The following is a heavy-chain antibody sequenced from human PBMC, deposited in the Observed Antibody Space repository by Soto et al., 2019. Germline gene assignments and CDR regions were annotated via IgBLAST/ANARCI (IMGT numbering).Heavy chain of an antibody. CDR2: IGPYGNTI. Sequence: GGSLRLSCAASGFSFRDYFMSWIRQAPGKGLEWVSYIGPYGNTIYYADSVKGRFTISRDDATNSLYLHMHSLRTDDTAVYYCARDDYTYGVYWGQGTPVTVSS. CDR3: ARDDYTYGVY. V-gene: IGHV3-11*01. J-gene: IGHJ4*02. D-gene: IGHD2-2*02. CDR1: GFSFRDYF.